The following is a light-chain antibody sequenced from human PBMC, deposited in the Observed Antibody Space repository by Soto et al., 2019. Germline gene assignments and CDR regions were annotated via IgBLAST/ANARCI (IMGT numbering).Light chain of an antibody. J-gene: IGKJ2*01. CDR1: QSISSY. V-gene: IGKV1-39*01. CDR3: QQRYSTPPT. CDR2: AAS. Sequence: DIQMTQSPSSLSASVGDRVTITCRASQSISSYLNWYQQKPGKAPKLLIYAASSLQSGVPSRFSGSGSGTDFTLTISSLQPEDFATYYCQQRYSTPPTFGQGTKLEIQ.